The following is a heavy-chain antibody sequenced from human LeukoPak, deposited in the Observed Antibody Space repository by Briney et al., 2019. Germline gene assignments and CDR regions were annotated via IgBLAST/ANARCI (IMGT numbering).Heavy chain of an antibody. CDR3: AEMATIDY. Sequence: SVKVSCKASGGTFSSYAISWVRQAPGQGLEWMGGIIPIFHTTHYAQKFRGRVTITADESTSTAYMELSSLRSEDTAVYYCAEMATIDYWGQGTLVTVSS. D-gene: IGHD5-24*01. CDR1: GGTFSSYA. J-gene: IGHJ4*02. CDR2: IIPIFHTT. V-gene: IGHV1-69*01.